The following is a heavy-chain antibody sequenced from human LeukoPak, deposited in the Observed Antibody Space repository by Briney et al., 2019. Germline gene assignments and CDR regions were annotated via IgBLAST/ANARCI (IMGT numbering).Heavy chain of an antibody. CDR3: ARDLRITIFGVVIPWAFDI. CDR2: NNPSGGST. D-gene: IGHD3-3*01. V-gene: IGHV1-46*01. J-gene: IGHJ3*02. Sequence: ASVKVSCKASGYTFTSYYMHWVRQAPGQGLEWMGINNPSGGSTSYAQKFQGRVTMTRDMSTTAVYMELTSLRSEDTAVYYCARDLRITIFGVVIPWAFDIWGQGTMVTVSS. CDR1: GYTFTSYY.